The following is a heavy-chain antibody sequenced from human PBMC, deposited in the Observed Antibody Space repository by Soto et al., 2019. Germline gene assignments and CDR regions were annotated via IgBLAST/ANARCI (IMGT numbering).Heavy chain of an antibody. V-gene: IGHV4-61*01. CDR3: ARGRYNWNY. Sequence: SETLSLICTVSRGSVSSATYYWNWIRQPPGKPLEWIGYIYYSGGTNYNPSLKSRVTISLDTSNDQFSLKLSSVTAADTAVYYCARGRYNWNYWGQGTLVTVSS. J-gene: IGHJ4*02. D-gene: IGHD1-20*01. CDR2: IYYSGGT. CDR1: RGSVSSATYY.